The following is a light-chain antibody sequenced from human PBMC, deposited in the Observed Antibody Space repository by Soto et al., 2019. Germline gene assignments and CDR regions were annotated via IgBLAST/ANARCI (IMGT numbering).Light chain of an antibody. V-gene: IGKV3-11*01. CDR3: QQRSDGPYA. CDR2: DAS. J-gene: IGKJ2*01. CDR1: QSVSSY. Sequence: EIVLTQSPATLSLSPGERATLSCRASQSVSSYLAWYQQKPGQAPRLLIYDASNRATGIPARFSGSGSGTDLDLSISSLEPEGFAVYYCQQRSDGPYALGQGTKLEIK.